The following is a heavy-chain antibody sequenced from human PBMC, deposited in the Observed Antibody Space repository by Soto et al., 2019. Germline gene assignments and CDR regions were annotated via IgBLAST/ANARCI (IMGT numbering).Heavy chain of an antibody. CDR1: GFTFSSYA. Sequence: QVQLVESGGGVVQPGRSLRLSCAASGFTFSSYAMHWVRQAPGKGLEWVAVISYDGSNKYYADSVKGRFTISRDNSKNTLYLKMNSLRAEDTAVYYCARDSGEYGDEYFQHWGQGTLVTVSS. V-gene: IGHV3-30-3*01. J-gene: IGHJ1*01. CDR3: ARDSGEYGDEYFQH. D-gene: IGHD4-17*01. CDR2: ISYDGSNK.